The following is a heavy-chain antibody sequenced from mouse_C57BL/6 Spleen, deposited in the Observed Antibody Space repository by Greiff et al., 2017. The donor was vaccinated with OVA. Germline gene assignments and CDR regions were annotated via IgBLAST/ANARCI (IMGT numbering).Heavy chain of an antibody. CDR2: IDPSDSYT. J-gene: IGHJ3*01. Sequence: QVQLQQSGAELVRPGTSVKLSCKASGYTFTSYWMHWVKQRPGQGLEWIGVIDPSDSYTNYNQKFKGKATLTVDTSSSTAYMQLSSLTSEDSAVYYCAREGYSNPAWFAYWGQGTLVTVSA. CDR1: GYTFTSYW. CDR3: AREGYSNPAWFAY. D-gene: IGHD2-5*01. V-gene: IGHV1-59*01.